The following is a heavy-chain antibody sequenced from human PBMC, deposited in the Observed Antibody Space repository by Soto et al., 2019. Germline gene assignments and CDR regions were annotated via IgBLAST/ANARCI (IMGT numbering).Heavy chain of an antibody. V-gene: IGHV1-18*01. CDR3: AKNGQPPYYYYGLDV. CDR2: ISGYNGDA. J-gene: IGHJ6*02. D-gene: IGHD2-8*01. CDR1: GYTFTNYG. Sequence: ASVKVSCKASGYTFTNYGVSWVRQAPGQGLEWMGWISGYNGDANYAQRFQGRVSMTTDTSTTTAYMELRTLTSDDTAVYYCAKNGQPPYYYYGLDVWGQGTTVTVSS.